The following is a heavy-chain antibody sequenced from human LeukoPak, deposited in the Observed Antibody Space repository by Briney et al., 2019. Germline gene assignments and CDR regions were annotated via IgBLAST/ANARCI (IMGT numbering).Heavy chain of an antibody. Sequence: QSGGSLRLSCVASGFTFSNYWMSWVRQAPGKGLEWVANIKEDGSQKDYVDSVKGRFTISRDNAKNSVYLQMNILRVEDTAVYYCVSQQVVPHWGQGTRVTVSS. CDR3: VSQQVVPH. V-gene: IGHV3-7*01. D-gene: IGHD6-13*01. CDR1: GFTFSNYW. J-gene: IGHJ4*02. CDR2: IKEDGSQK.